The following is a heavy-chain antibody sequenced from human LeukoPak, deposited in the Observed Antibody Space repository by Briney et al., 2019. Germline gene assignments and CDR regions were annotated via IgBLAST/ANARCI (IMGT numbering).Heavy chain of an antibody. CDR3: AKRGVVIRVILVGFHKEAYYFDS. Sequence: GGSLRLSCAASGFTFSSYDMHWVRQATGKGLEWVSAIGTAGDTYYPRSVKGRFTISRDNPKNTLYLKMNNLRAGDTAVYFCAKRGVVIRVILVGFHKEAYYFDSWGQGALVTVSS. CDR2: IGTAGDT. CDR1: GFTFSSYD. J-gene: IGHJ4*02. D-gene: IGHD3-22*01. V-gene: IGHV3-13*01.